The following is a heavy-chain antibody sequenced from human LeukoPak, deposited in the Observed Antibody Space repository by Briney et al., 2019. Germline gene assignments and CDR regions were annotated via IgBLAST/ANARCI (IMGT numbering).Heavy chain of an antibody. Sequence: PGGSLRLSCAASGFTFSSYAMHWVRQAPGKGLEWVSGISWNSGSIGYADSVKGRFTISRDNAKNSLYVQMNSLRAEDTALYYCAKSSDYDFWSGYFGDWGQGTLVTVSS. V-gene: IGHV3-9*01. CDR3: AKSSDYDFWSGYFGD. J-gene: IGHJ4*02. CDR1: GFTFSSYA. CDR2: ISWNSGSI. D-gene: IGHD3-3*01.